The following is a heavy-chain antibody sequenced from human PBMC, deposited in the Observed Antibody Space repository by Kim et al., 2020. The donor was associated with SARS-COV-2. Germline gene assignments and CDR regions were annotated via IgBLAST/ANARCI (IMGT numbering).Heavy chain of an antibody. CDR2: IYYSGST. D-gene: IGHD2-15*01. J-gene: IGHJ6*02. CDR3: ARDLLRGTCCYGMDV. V-gene: IGHV4-59*13. CDR1: GGSISSYY. Sequence: SETLSLTCTVSGGSISSYYWSWIRQPPGKGLEWIGYIYYSGSTNYNPSLKSRVTISVDTSKNQFSLKLSSVTAADTAVYYCARDLLRGTCCYGMDVWGQGTTVTVSS.